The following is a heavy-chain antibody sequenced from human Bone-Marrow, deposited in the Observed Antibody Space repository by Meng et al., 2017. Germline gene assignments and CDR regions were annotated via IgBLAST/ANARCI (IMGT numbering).Heavy chain of an antibody. CDR1: GFMFSSYW. CDR3: VRESFGVGDHFDF. CDR2: ISNDGSTT. Sequence: GGSLRLPCTASGFMFSSYWMHWVRQAPGKGLVWVSRISNDGSTTIYADSVRGRFTMSRDNAKNTVYLQVNSLRAEDTAVYFCVRESFGVGDHFDFWGQGTLVTVSS. J-gene: IGHJ4*02. D-gene: IGHD3-16*01. V-gene: IGHV3-74*01.